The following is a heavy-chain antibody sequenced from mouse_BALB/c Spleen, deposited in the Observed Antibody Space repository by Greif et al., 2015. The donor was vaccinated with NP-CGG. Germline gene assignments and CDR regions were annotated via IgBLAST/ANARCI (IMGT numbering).Heavy chain of an antibody. Sequence: LVKTGASVKISCKASGYSFTGYYMHWVKHSHGKSLEWIGYISCYNGATSYNQKFKGKATFTVDTSSSTAYMQFNSLTSEDSAVYYCARWYDYDNYAMDYWGQGTSVTVSS. CDR2: ISCYNGAT. J-gene: IGHJ4*01. CDR1: GYSFTGYY. V-gene: IGHV1S34*01. CDR3: ARWYDYDNYAMDY. D-gene: IGHD2-4*01.